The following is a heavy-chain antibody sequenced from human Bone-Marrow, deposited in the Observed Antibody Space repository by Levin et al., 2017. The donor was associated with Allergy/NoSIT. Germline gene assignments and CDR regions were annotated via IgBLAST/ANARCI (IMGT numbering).Heavy chain of an antibody. J-gene: IGHJ6*02. Sequence: PGGSLRLSCAASGFTFSSYGMHWVRQAPGKGLEWVAVISYDGSNKYYADSVKGRFTISRDNSKNTLYLQMNSLRAEDTAVYYCAKDLLRWIHYGMDVWGQGTTVTVSS. D-gene: IGHD5-18*01. CDR1: GFTFSSYG. CDR2: ISYDGSNK. CDR3: AKDLLRWIHYGMDV. V-gene: IGHV3-30*18.